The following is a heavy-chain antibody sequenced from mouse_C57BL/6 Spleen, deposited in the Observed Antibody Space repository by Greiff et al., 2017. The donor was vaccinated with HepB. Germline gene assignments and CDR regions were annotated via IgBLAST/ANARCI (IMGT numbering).Heavy chain of an antibody. J-gene: IGHJ2*01. CDR1: GYTFTSYD. V-gene: IGHV1-85*01. D-gene: IGHD1-1*01. CDR3: AREAFTTVVPSYFDY. Sequence: VQLQQSGPELVKPGASVKLSCKASGYTFTSYDINWVKQRPGQGLEWIGWIYPRDGSTKYNEKFKGKATLTVDTSSSTAYMDLHSLTSEDSAVYFCAREAFTTVVPSYFDYWGQGTTLTVSS. CDR2: IYPRDGST.